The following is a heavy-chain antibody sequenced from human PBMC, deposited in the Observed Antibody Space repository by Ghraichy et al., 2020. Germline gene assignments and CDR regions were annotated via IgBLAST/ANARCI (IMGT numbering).Heavy chain of an antibody. CDR2: IRSKAYGGTT. J-gene: IGHJ4*02. Sequence: GGALRLSCTASGFTFGDYAMSWVRQAPGKGLEWVGFIRSKAYGGTTEYAASVKGRFTISRDDSKSIAYLQMNSLKTEDTAVYYCTRPQEDYFDYWGQGTLVTVSS. CDR1: GFTFGDYA. V-gene: IGHV3-49*04. CDR3: TRPQEDYFDY.